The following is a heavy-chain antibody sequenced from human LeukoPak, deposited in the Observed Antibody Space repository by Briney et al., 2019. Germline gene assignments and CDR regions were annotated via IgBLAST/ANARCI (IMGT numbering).Heavy chain of an antibody. CDR3: ARTGGSYPYYFEY. CDR1: GFTFSSYA. J-gene: IGHJ4*02. Sequence: GGSLRLSCAASGFTFSSYAMSWVRQAPGKGLDWVSAISGSGGSTYYADSVKGRFTISRDNAKNSLYLQMNSLRAEDTAVYYCARTGGSYPYYFEYWGQGTLVIVSS. CDR2: ISGSGGST. V-gene: IGHV3-23*01. D-gene: IGHD1-26*01.